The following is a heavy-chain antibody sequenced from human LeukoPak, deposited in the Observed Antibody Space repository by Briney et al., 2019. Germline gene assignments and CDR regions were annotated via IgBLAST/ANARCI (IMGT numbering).Heavy chain of an antibody. V-gene: IGHV3-23*01. J-gene: IGHJ4*02. CDR1: GFTFSSYA. Sequence: GGSLRLSCAASGFTFSSYAMSWVRQAPGKGLEWVSAISGSGGSTYYADSVKGRFTISRDNAKNTLYLQINSLRAEDTAVYYCARDRRFEDTASVWGQGTLVTVSS. D-gene: IGHD5-18*01. CDR2: ISGSGGST. CDR3: ARDRRFEDTASV.